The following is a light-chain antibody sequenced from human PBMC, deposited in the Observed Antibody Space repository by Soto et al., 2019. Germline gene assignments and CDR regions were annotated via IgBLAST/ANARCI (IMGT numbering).Light chain of an antibody. CDR2: RTS. V-gene: IGKV1D-12*01. CDR3: QHGHSFPLT. Sequence: DIPMTQSPSSVSASVGDRVTITCRARQGITTWLAWYQQKPGKAPKLLIYRTSNLQSGVPSRFSGSGSWIDFTLTISSLQPEDSATYYCQHGHSFPLTFGGGTKVEIK. J-gene: IGKJ4*01. CDR1: QGITTW.